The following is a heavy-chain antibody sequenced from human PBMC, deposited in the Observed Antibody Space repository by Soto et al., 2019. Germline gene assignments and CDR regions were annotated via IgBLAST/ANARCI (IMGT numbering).Heavy chain of an antibody. CDR3: ARWGTTGGFDL. CDR1: GFRFKSFV. D-gene: IGHD3-16*01. Sequence: QVQLVESGGGVVQPGTSLRLSCAASGFRFKSFVMHWVRQAPGKGLEWVAFTSYDGNNKDYGDSVKGRFTVSRDNSQNTPHHHMAFLRPEDTALYYCARWGTTGGFDLWGQGTLVSVSS. CDR2: TSYDGNNK. V-gene: IGHV3-30*19. J-gene: IGHJ4*02.